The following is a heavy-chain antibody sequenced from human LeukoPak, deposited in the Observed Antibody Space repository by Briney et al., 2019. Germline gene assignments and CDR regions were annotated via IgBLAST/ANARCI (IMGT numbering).Heavy chain of an antibody. CDR1: GYTFTSYG. CDR2: TSAYNGNT. D-gene: IGHD2-15*01. J-gene: IGHJ6*03. V-gene: IGHV1-18*01. CDR3: ARVRRSGGSRYYMDV. Sequence: GASVKVSCKASGYTFTSYGISWVRQAPGQGLEWMGWTSAYNGNTNYAQKLQGRVTMTTDTSTSTAYMELRSLRSDDAAVYYCARVRRSGGSRYYMDVWGKGTTVTVSS.